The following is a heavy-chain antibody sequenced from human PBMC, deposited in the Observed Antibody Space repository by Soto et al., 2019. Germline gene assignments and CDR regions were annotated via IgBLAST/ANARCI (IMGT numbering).Heavy chain of an antibody. D-gene: IGHD6-19*01. CDR1: GYAFTDYY. CDR2: INSKRGGT. Sequence: QVQLVQSGAEVKKPGASVKVSCKASGYAFTDYYMHRVRQAPGQGLEWMGWINSKRGGTNLAQRFQAPLTMPRDTSISTTHLELSRLRSDDTAIFYCARSGTDVAAPYYGMDVWGQGTTVTVSS. J-gene: IGHJ6*02. V-gene: IGHV1-2*02. CDR3: ARSGTDVAAPYYGMDV.